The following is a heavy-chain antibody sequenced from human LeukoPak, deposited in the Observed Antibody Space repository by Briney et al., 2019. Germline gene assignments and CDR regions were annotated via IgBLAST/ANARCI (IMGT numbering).Heavy chain of an antibody. Sequence: PGGSLRLSCVVSGLNFGRAWMSWVRQAPGKGAEWVGRIKSKTNDETTDYAATAKRRFTISRDDSKNTVYLQMNSLKTEDTALYYWMTDSYADGTSWGQGPLVTVPS. CDR1: GLNFGRAW. V-gene: IGHV3-15*01. CDR3: MTDSYADGTS. D-gene: IGHD4-17*01. J-gene: IGHJ5*02. CDR2: IKSKTNDETT.